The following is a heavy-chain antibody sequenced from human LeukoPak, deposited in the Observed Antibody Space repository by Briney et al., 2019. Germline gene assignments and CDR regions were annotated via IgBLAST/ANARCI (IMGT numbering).Heavy chain of an antibody. J-gene: IGHJ4*02. D-gene: IGHD2-21*02. CDR1: GFSINHYY. V-gene: IGHV3-66*01. CDR3: ARGQSYCGADCYSD. Sequence: PGGSLRLSCAASGFSINHYYMTWIRQTPGKGLDWVSVIYTGGSTNYGDSVKGRFTISRDNSKNTLYLQMNSLRADDTAIYYCARGQSYCGADCYSDWGQGTLVTASS. CDR2: IYTGGST.